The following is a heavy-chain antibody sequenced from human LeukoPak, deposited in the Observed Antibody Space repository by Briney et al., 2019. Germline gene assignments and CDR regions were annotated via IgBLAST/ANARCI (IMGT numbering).Heavy chain of an antibody. D-gene: IGHD3-10*02. CDR2: ISSSGSTI. V-gene: IGHV3-48*03. CDR1: GFTFSSYE. J-gene: IGHJ4*02. Sequence: PGGSLRPSCAASGFTFSSYEMNWVRQAPGKGLERVSYISSSGSTIYYADSVKGRFTISRDNAKNSLYLQMNSLRAEDTAVYYCARDILSSGSHDYWGQGTLLTLSS. CDR3: ARDILSSGSHDY.